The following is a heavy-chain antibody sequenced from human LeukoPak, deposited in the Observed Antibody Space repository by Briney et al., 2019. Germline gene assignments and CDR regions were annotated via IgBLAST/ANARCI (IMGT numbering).Heavy chain of an antibody. CDR1: GFTLSIYA. J-gene: IGHJ3*02. CDR3: AREDGEAFDI. V-gene: IGHV3-21*01. Sequence: PGGSLRLSCAASGFTLSIYAMNWVRQAPGKGLEWVSSLGSSSRSIYYAHSVKGRFTISRDNAKNSLYLQMNSLRVEDTAVYYCAREDGEAFDIWGQGTMVTVSS. CDR2: LGSSSRSI.